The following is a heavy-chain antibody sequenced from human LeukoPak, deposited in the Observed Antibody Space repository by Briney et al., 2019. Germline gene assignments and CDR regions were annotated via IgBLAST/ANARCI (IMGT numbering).Heavy chain of an antibody. CDR1: GYSFTSYW. J-gene: IGHJ4*02. CDR2: IYPGDSDT. CDR3: ARALPVLPTIIKDAGSYYFDY. D-gene: IGHD5-12*01. Sequence: GESLKIPCKGSGYSFTSYWIGWVRQMPGKGLEWMGIIYPGDSDTRYSPSFQGQVTISADKSIRTAYLQWSSLKASDTAMYYCARALPVLPTIIKDAGSYYFDYWGQGTLVTVSS. V-gene: IGHV5-51*01.